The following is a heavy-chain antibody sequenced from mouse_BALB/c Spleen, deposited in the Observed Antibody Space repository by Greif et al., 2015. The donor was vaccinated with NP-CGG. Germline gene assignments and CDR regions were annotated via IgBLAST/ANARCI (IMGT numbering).Heavy chain of an antibody. Sequence: VQLQQSGPELVKPGASVKISCKTSGYTFTEYTMHWVKQSHGKSLEWIGGFYLNNGGTRYNQKFKGKATLTVDKSSSTANMELRSLTSEDSAVYYCARTKYDNCPYTMDYWGQGTSVTGSS. CDR1: GYTFTEYT. CDR3: ARTKYDNCPYTMDY. D-gene: IGHD2-10*02. J-gene: IGHJ4*01. V-gene: IGHV1-18*01. CDR2: FYLNNGGT.